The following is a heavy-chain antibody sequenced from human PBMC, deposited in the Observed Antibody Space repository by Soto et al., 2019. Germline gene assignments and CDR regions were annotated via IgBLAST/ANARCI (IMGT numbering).Heavy chain of an antibody. CDR2: VSYEGSVD. J-gene: IGHJ5*02. V-gene: IGHV3-30*18. D-gene: IGHD5-12*01. Sequence: QVQLVESGGGVVQPGRSLRLSCAASGFTFSSYGMHWVRQAPGKGLEWVAVVSYEGSVDYYSASVKGRFTISRDNSKNTLYLQMNSLRADDTAVYYCAKEDGLDGSSARNRYDSWGQGTLVTVSS. CDR3: AKEDGLDGSSARNRYDS. CDR1: GFTFSSYG.